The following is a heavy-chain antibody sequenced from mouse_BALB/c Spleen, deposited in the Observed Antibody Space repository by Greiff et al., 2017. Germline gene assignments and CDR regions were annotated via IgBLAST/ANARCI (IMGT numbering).Heavy chain of an antibody. CDR3: ARDPYYRYDGFDY. CDR1: GFSLTSYG. V-gene: IGHV2-9*02. CDR2: IWAGGST. J-gene: IGHJ2*01. Sequence: QVQLQQSGPGLVAPSQSLSITCTVSGFSLTSYGVHWVRQPPGKGLEWLGVIWAGGSTNYNSALMSRLSISKDNSKSQVFLKMNSLQTDDTAMYYCARDPYYRYDGFDYWGQGTTLTVSS. D-gene: IGHD2-14*01.